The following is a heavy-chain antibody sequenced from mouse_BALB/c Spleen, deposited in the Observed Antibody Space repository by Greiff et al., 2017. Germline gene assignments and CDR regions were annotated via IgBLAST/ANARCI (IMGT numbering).Heavy chain of an antibody. CDR1: GYSITSDYA. D-gene: IGHD1-1*01. CDR2: ISYSGST. Sequence: EVQRVESGPGLVKPSQSLSLTCTVTGYSITSDYAWNWIRQFPGNKLEWMGYISYSGSTSYNPSLKSRISITRDTSKNQFFLQLNSVTTEDTATYYCARCYGRSSYYAMDYWGQGTSVTVSS. J-gene: IGHJ4*01. CDR3: ARCYGRSSYYAMDY. V-gene: IGHV3-2*02.